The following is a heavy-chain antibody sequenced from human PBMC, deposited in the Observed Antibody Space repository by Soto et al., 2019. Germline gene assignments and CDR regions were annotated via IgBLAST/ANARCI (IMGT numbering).Heavy chain of an antibody. CDR3: ASLVAAPSSFSSYYYGMDV. CDR1: GFTFRSYT. CDR2: ISSSSSDI. V-gene: IGHV3-21*01. Sequence: GGSLRLSCAASGFTFRSYTMDWVRQAPGKGLEWVSSISSSSSDIYYADSVKGRFTVSRDNAKNSLYLQMNSLRAEDTAVYYCASLVAAPSSFSSYYYGMDVWGQGSTVTVSS. D-gene: IGHD6-6*01. J-gene: IGHJ6*02.